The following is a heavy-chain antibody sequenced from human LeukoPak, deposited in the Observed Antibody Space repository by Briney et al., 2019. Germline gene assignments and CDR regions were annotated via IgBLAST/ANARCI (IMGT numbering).Heavy chain of an antibody. Sequence: ASVKVSCKASGYTFTGYYMHWVRQAPGQGLEWMGWINPNSGGTNYAQKFQGRVTMTRDTSISTAYMELSRLRSDDTAVCYCARGGHDIRYCSGGSCYYFDYWGQGTLVTVSS. J-gene: IGHJ4*02. D-gene: IGHD2-15*01. CDR2: INPNSGGT. CDR1: GYTFTGYY. CDR3: ARGGHDIRYCSGGSCYYFDY. V-gene: IGHV1-2*02.